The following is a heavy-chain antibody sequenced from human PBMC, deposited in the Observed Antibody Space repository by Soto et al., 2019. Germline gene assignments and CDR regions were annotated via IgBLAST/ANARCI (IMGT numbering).Heavy chain of an antibody. J-gene: IGHJ4*02. CDR2: ISGSGGST. CDR1: GFTFSSYA. V-gene: IGHV3-23*01. D-gene: IGHD2-2*01. Sequence: EVQLLESGGGLVQPGGSLRLSCAASGFTFSSYAMSWVRQAPGKGLEWVSAISGSGGSTYYADSVKGRFTISRDNSKNTLYQQMNSLRAEDTAVYYCAKGRGYCSSTSCYVGSDYWGQGPLVTVSS. CDR3: AKGRGYCSSTSCYVGSDY.